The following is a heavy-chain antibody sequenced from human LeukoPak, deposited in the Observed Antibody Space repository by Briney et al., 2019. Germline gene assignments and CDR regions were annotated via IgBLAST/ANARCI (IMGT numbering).Heavy chain of an antibody. D-gene: IGHD2/OR15-2a*01. V-gene: IGHV3-7*03. CDR3: VRDDGNRTGSTYYDAFDI. CDR1: GFTLNKYW. J-gene: IGHJ3*02. Sequence: PGGSLRLSCVASGFTLNKYWMIWVRQAPGKGLEWVANVNRDGNEKHYVDSVEGRFAISRDNAKNSLYLQMNSLRNEDTAVYYCVRDDGNRTGSTYYDAFDIWGQGTLVTVSS. CDR2: VNRDGNEK.